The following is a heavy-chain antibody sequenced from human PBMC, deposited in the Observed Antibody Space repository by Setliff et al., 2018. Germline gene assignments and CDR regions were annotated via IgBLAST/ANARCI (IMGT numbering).Heavy chain of an antibody. CDR3: ARRDSTGFYGYSFDF. CDR2: IYYSGNT. Sequence: PSETLSLTCTVSGGSVSSSSYYWGWIRQPPGKGLEWIGTIYYSGNTFYNPSLKSRVTISVDTSKNQFSLKLTSVSAADTAVYYCARRDSTGFYGYSFDFWGQGTLVTVSS. J-gene: IGHJ4*02. D-gene: IGHD3-22*01. V-gene: IGHV4-39*01. CDR1: GGSVSSSSYY.